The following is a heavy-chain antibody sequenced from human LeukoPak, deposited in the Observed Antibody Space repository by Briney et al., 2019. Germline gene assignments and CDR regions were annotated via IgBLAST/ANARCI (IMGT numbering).Heavy chain of an antibody. D-gene: IGHD3-16*01. V-gene: IGHV3-53*01. CDR2: IYTGGTT. CDR1: GFTVSGTH. CDR3: ARDKATIGGGLDS. Sequence: TGGSLRLSCAATGFTVSGTHMSWVRQAPGKGLEWVSAIYTGGTTYYADSVMGRFTVSRDNSKNTLYLQLNSLRAEDTAVYYCARDKATIGGGLDSWGQGTLVTVSS. J-gene: IGHJ4*02.